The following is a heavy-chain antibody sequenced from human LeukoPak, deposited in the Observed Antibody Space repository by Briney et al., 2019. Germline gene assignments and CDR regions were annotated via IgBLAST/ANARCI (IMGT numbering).Heavy chain of an antibody. D-gene: IGHD6-13*01. J-gene: IGHJ6*02. CDR1: GDSISSYY. Sequence: SETLSLTCTVSGDSISSYYWSWIRQPPGKGLEWIGYIYYSGSTNYNPSLKSRVTISVDTSKNQFSLKLSSVTAADTAVYYCAGSIAAAGTGYYYYYGMDVWGQGTTVTVSS. CDR3: AGSIAAAGTGYYYYYGMDV. V-gene: IGHV4-59*08. CDR2: IYYSGST.